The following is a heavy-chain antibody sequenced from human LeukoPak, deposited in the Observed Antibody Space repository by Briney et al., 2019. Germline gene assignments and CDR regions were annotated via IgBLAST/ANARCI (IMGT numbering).Heavy chain of an antibody. Sequence: SETLSLTCAVYGESFSGYYWSWIRQPPGKGLEWIGEINHSGSTSYNPSLKSRVTISVDTSKNQFSLKLSSVTAADTAVYYCARVAYYYGPIDYWGQGTLVTVSS. V-gene: IGHV4-34*01. J-gene: IGHJ4*02. CDR3: ARVAYYYGPIDY. CDR1: GESFSGYY. CDR2: INHSGST. D-gene: IGHD3-22*01.